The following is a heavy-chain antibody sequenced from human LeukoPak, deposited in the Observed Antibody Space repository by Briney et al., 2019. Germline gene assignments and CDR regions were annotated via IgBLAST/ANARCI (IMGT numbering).Heavy chain of an antibody. CDR2: IYSGGST. D-gene: IGHD6-19*01. Sequence: GGSLRLSCAASGFTVSSNYMSWVRQAPGKGLEWVSFIYSGGSTYYADSVKGRFTISRDNSKNTLYLQMNSLRAEDTAVYYCARYSSAVGWLDPWGQGTLVTVSS. CDR1: GFTVSSNY. CDR3: ARYSSAVGWLDP. J-gene: IGHJ5*02. V-gene: IGHV3-66*01.